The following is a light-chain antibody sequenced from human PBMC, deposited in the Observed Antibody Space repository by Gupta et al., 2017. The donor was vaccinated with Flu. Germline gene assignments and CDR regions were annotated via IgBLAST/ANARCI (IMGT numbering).Light chain of an antibody. CDR3: QQSCSTPYT. J-gene: IGKJ2*01. Sequence: DRVTITSRASRSISTYLNWFQQKPGKAPKLLIHSASSLQSGVPSRFSGSRSGTDFTLTISSLQPEDFATYFCQQSCSTPYTFGQGTKLENK. CDR2: SAS. V-gene: IGKV1-39*01. CDR1: RSISTY.